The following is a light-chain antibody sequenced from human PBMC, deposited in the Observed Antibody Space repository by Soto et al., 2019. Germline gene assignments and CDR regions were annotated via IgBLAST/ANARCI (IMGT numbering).Light chain of an antibody. V-gene: IGKV3-20*01. Sequence: EIVLTQSPGTLSLSPGERATLSCRASQRVSSNYLAWYQQKPGQAPRLLIYGASSRATDIPDRFSGSGSGTDFTLTISRLEPEDFAVYYCPQYGRSPRTFGQGTKVEIK. CDR3: PQYGRSPRT. CDR2: GAS. J-gene: IGKJ1*01. CDR1: QRVSSNY.